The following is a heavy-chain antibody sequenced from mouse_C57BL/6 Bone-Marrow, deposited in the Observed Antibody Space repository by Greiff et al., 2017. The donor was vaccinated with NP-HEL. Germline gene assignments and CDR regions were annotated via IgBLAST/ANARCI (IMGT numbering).Heavy chain of an antibody. D-gene: IGHD1-1*01. CDR1: GYAFSSYW. J-gene: IGHJ1*03. CDR2: IYPGDGDT. V-gene: IGHV1-80*01. Sequence: QVQLQQSGAGLVKPGASVKISCKASGYAFSSYWMNWVKQRPGKGLEWIGQIYPGDGDTNYNGKFKGKATLTADKSSSTAYMQLSSLTSEDSAVYFCARSSVITTVVPRYFDVWGTGTTVTVSS. CDR3: ARSSVITTVVPRYFDV.